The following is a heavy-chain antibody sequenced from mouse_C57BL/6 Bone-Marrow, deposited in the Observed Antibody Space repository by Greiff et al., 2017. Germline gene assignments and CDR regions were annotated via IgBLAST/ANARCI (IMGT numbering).Heavy chain of an antibody. CDR3: ARERLPRFDY. Sequence: VQVVESGAELVRPGASVKLSCKASGYTFTDYYINWVKQRPGQGLEWIARIYPGSGNTYYNEKFKGKATLTAEKSSSTAYMQLSSLTSEDSAVYFCARERLPRFDYWGQGTTLTVSS. CDR2: IYPGSGNT. CDR1: GYTFTDYY. J-gene: IGHJ2*01. V-gene: IGHV1-76*01. D-gene: IGHD2-4*01.